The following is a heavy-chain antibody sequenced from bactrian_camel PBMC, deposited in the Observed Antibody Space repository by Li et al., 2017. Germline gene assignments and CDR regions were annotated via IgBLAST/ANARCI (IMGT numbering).Heavy chain of an antibody. V-gene: IGHV3-2*01. CDR3: ATPGGVVGSLAY. J-gene: IGHJ4*01. Sequence: VQLVESGGGSVQAGGSLTLSCGASTNVLTSVICMGWFRQAPGQGLHWVSSIDSSGSQTYYADSVKGRFTISRDNAKNTVYLQMDSLEFDDTALYYCATPGGVVGSLAYWGQGTQVTVS. D-gene: IGHD2*01. CDR2: IDSSGSQT. CDR1: TNVLTSVIC.